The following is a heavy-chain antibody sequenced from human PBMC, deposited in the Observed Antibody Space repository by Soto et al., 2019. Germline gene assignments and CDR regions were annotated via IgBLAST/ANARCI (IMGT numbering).Heavy chain of an antibody. D-gene: IGHD1-1*01. J-gene: IGHJ4*02. CDR2: IIPIFGTA. CDR3: AREGPIQLRFYYFDY. Sequence: ASVKVSCKASGGTFSSYAISWVRQAPGQGLEWMGGIIPIFGTANYAQKFQGRVTITADESTSTAYMELSSLRSEDTAVYYCAREGPIQLRFYYFDYWGQGTLVTVSS. CDR1: GGTFSSYA. V-gene: IGHV1-69*13.